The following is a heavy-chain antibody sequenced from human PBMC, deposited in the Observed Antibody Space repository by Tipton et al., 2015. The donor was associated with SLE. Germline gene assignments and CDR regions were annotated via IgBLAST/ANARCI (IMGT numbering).Heavy chain of an antibody. J-gene: IGHJ3*02. D-gene: IGHD6-13*01. CDR2: IYHSGST. Sequence: TLSLTCAVSGGSIGSGGYSWSWIRQPPGKGLEWIGYIYHSGSTYYNPSLKSRVTISVDTSKNQFSLKLSSVTAADTAVYYCAKDLQQLAYDAFDIWGQGTMVTVSS. V-gene: IGHV4-30-2*02. CDR1: GGSIGSGGYS. CDR3: AKDLQQLAYDAFDI.